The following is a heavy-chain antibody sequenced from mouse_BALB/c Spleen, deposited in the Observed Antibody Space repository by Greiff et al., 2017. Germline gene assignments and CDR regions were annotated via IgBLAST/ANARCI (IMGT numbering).Heavy chain of an antibody. V-gene: IGHV5-17*02. D-gene: IGHD3-2*01. CDR3: ARTARATSWFAY. CDR2: ISSGSSTI. J-gene: IGHJ3*01. CDR1: GFTFSSFG. Sequence: EVQLVESGGGLVQPGGSRKLSCAASGFTFSSFGMHWVRQAPEKGLEWVAYISSGSSTIYYADTVKGRFTISRDNPKNTLFLQMTSLRSEDTAMYYCARTARATSWFAYWGQGTLVTVSA.